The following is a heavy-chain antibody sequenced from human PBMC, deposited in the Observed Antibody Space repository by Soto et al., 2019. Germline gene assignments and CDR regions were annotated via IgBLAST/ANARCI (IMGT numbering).Heavy chain of an antibody. V-gene: IGHV1-24*01. CDR2: FDPEDGET. Sequence: ASVKVSCKVSGYTLTELSMHWVRQAPGKGLEWMGGFDPEDGETIYAQKFQGRVTMTEDASTSTAYMELSSLRSEDTAVYYCAREIMAVSNYYYYGMDVWGQGTTVTVSS. J-gene: IGHJ6*02. D-gene: IGHD3-16*01. CDR1: GYTLTELS. CDR3: AREIMAVSNYYYYGMDV.